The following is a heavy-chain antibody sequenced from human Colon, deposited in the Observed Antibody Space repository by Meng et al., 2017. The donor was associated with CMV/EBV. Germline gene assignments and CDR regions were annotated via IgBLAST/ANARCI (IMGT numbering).Heavy chain of an antibody. V-gene: IGHV3-53*01. D-gene: IGHD3-16*01. CDR2: FNSGGNR. J-gene: IGHJ4*02. Sequence: GGSLRLSCVVSGFSASSNYINWVRQAPGKGLEWVSGFNSGGNRRYADSVKGRFDISRDNSENSLYLHMSSLRANDTGVYYCARRGTGGRSFDYWGQGTLVTVSS. CDR3: ARRGTGGRSFDY. CDR1: GFSASSNY.